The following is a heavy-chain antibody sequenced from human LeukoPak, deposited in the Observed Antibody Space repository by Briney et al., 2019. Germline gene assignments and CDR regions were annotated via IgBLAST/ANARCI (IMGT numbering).Heavy chain of an antibody. CDR1: GYTLTELS. V-gene: IGHV1-24*01. CDR2: FDPEDGET. D-gene: IGHD1-26*01. Sequence: ASVKVSCKVSGYTLTELSMHWVRQAPGKGLEWMGGFDPEDGETIYAQKFQGRVTMTEDTSTDTAYMELSSLRSDDTAVYYCARPYVGATTFVFDYWGQGTLVTVSS. CDR3: ARPYVGATTFVFDY. J-gene: IGHJ4*02.